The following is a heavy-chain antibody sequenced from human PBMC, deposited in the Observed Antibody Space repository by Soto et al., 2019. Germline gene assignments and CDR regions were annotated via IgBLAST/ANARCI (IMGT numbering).Heavy chain of an antibody. CDR3: ARDRERVGATSPLYFQH. CDR2: IIPIFGTA. J-gene: IGHJ1*01. D-gene: IGHD1-26*01. Sequence: ASVKVSCKASGGTFSSYAISWVRQAPGQGLERMGGIIPIFGTANYAQKFQGRVTITADESTSTAYMELSSLRSEDAAVYYCARDRERVGATSPLYFQHWGQGTLVTVSS. V-gene: IGHV1-69*13. CDR1: GGTFSSYA.